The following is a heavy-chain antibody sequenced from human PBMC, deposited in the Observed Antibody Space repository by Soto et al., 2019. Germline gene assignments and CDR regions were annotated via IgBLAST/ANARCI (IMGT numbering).Heavy chain of an antibody. Sequence: QITLKESGPTLVKPTQTLTLTCTFSGFALTTSGEGVGWIRQPPGKALEWLAIIFWDDDKRYSPSLKSRLTITKDTSKIQVVLRMTNMDPVDRAPYYCVHRDYGGFDYWGQGTLVTVSS. D-gene: IGHD3-10*01. J-gene: IGHJ4*02. CDR2: IFWDDDK. CDR1: GFALTTSGEG. CDR3: VHRDYGGFDY. V-gene: IGHV2-5*02.